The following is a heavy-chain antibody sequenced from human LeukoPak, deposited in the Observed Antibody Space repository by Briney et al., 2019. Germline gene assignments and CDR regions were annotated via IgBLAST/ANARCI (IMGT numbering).Heavy chain of an antibody. CDR1: GFTFSSNG. CDR3: ARDPSGTVDY. J-gene: IGHJ4*02. CDR2: IRYDGSNK. D-gene: IGHD1-1*01. Sequence: GGSLRLSCAASGFTFSSNGMHWVRQAPGKGLEWVAFIRYDGSNKYYADSVKGRFTISRDNSKNTLYLQMNSLRVEDTAVYYCARDPSGTVDYWGQGTLVTVSS. V-gene: IGHV3-30*02.